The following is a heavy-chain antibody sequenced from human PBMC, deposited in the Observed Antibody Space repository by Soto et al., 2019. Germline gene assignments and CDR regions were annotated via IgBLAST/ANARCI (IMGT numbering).Heavy chain of an antibody. V-gene: IGHV3-23*01. Sequence: GGSLRLSCAASGFTFSSYAMSWVRQAPGKGLEWVSAISGSGGSTSYADSVKGRFTISRDNSKNTLYLQMNSLRAEDTAVYYCAKDQYDFWSGYLDYWGQGTLVTVSS. CDR2: ISGSGGST. J-gene: IGHJ4*02. CDR1: GFTFSSYA. CDR3: AKDQYDFWSGYLDY. D-gene: IGHD3-3*01.